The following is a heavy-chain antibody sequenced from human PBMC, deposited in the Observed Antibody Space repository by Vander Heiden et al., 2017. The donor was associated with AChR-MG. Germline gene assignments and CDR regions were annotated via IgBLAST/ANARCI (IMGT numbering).Heavy chain of an antibody. CDR1: GYTFTSYA. J-gene: IGHJ4*02. Sequence: QVQLVQSGAEVKKPGASVKVSCTASGYTFTSYAMHWVRQAPGQRLEWMGWINAGNGNTKYSQKFQGRVTITRDTSASTAYMELSSLRSEDTAVYYCARVPVGDPTDYWGQGTLVTVSS. D-gene: IGHD2-21*02. CDR3: ARVPVGDPTDY. V-gene: IGHV1-3*01. CDR2: INAGNGNT.